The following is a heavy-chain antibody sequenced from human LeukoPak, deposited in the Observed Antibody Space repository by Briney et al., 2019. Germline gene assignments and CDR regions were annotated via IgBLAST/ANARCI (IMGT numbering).Heavy chain of an antibody. Sequence: PSETLSLTCTVSGGSISSSSYYWGWIRLPPGKGLEWIGSIYYSGSTYYNPSLKSRVTISVDTSKNQFSLKLSSVTAADTAVYYCARLLVVRGVMDWGQGTLVTVSS. J-gene: IGHJ4*02. CDR3: ARLLVVRGVMD. V-gene: IGHV4-39*01. CDR2: IYYSGST. CDR1: GGSISSSSYY. D-gene: IGHD3-10*01.